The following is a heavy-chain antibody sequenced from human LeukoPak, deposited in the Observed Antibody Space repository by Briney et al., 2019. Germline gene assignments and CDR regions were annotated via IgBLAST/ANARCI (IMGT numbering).Heavy chain of an antibody. V-gene: IGHV1-69*13. CDR2: IIPIFGTA. CDR1: GGTFSSYA. J-gene: IGHJ5*02. D-gene: IGHD5-18*01. CDR3: ARGVGLVTPTLNWFDP. Sequence: ASVKVSCKASGGTFSSYAISWVRQAPGQGLEWMGGIIPIFGTANYAQKFQGRVTITADESTSTAHMELSSLRSEDTAVYYCARGVGLVTPTLNWFDPWGQGTLVTVSS.